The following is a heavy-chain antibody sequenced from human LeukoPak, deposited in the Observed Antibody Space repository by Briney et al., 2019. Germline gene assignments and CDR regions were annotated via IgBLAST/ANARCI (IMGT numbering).Heavy chain of an antibody. CDR3: AKAYGSGVGIDY. Sequence: GGSLRLSCAAYGFTLKNFAIHWVRQAPGKGLEWVAVISFDGSNKYYADSVKGRFTISRDNSTNTLYLQMNSLRAEDTAVYYCAKAYGSGVGIDYWGQGTLVTVSS. D-gene: IGHD3-10*01. CDR2: ISFDGSNK. J-gene: IGHJ4*02. V-gene: IGHV3-30-3*01. CDR1: GFTLKNFA.